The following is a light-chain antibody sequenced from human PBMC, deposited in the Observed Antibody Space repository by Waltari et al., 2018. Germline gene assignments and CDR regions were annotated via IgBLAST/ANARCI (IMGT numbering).Light chain of an antibody. CDR3: SSFTRASSWV. CDR1: SSDVGASNY. Sequence: HSALAQPASVSGSPGQSITISCTGTSSDVGASNYVSWYQQHPGKAPRLMIYDVNNRPSVVSHRFSGSKSGNTASLTISGLQAEDEADYYCSSFTRASSWVFGGGTKLTV. V-gene: IGLV2-14*03. J-gene: IGLJ3*02. CDR2: DVN.